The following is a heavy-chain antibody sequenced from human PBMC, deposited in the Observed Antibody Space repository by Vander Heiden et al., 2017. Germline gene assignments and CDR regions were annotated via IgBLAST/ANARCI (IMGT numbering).Heavy chain of an antibody. CDR2: IDHDGTT. V-gene: IGHV4-59*01. J-gene: IGHJ3*02. Sequence: QVQLHESGPGLVQSSETLSLACAVSGGSMNNYYWSWLRQPPGKGLEWIAFIDHDGTTHYNPSLKSRVTISVDTSKNQFSLKLTSVTAADTAVYFCARSGGTDSGPSSDAFDIWGQGTMVTVSS. CDR3: ARSGGTDSGPSSDAFDI. D-gene: IGHD3-16*01. CDR1: GGSMNNYY.